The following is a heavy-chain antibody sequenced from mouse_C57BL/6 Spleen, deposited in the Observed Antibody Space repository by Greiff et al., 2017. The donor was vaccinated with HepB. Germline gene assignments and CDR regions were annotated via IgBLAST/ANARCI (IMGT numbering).Heavy chain of an antibody. CDR1: GFNIKDYY. D-gene: IGHD1-1*01. J-gene: IGHJ4*01. CDR3: TTWGYYGSSYFGDY. V-gene: IGHV14-1*01. CDR2: IDPEDGDT. Sequence: EVQLQQSGAELVRPGASVKLSCTASGFNIKDYYMHWVKQRPEQGLEWIGRIDPEDGDTEYAPKFQGKATMTADTSSNTAYLQLSSLTSEDTAVYYCTTWGYYGSSYFGDYWGQGTSVTVSS.